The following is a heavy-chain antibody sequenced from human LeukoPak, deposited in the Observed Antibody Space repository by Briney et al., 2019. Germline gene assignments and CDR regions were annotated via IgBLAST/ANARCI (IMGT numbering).Heavy chain of an antibody. J-gene: IGHJ4*02. D-gene: IGHD3-10*01. CDR2: TYYRSKWYN. CDR3: ARGTGTFDY. V-gene: IGHV6-1*01. CDR1: GDSVSTNSEA. Sequence: SQTLSLTCAISGDSVSTNSEAWNWIRQSSSRGLEWLGRTYYRSKWYNDYAVSVKSRITINPDTSKNQFSLQLNSVTPEDTAVYYCARGTGTFDYWGQGTLVTVSS.